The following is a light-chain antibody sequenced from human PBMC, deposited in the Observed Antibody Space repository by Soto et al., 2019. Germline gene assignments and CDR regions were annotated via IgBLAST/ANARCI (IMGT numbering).Light chain of an antibody. CDR1: QSVSRD. CDR2: DAS. CDR3: QHRHN. Sequence: DIVLTQSPATLSLSPGERATLSCRASQSVSRDFAWYQQKPGQAPRLLIYDASNRATGIPARFSSSGSGTDFTLTISSLQPEDFAVYYCQHRHNFGPGTKVDFK. J-gene: IGKJ3*01. V-gene: IGKV3-11*01.